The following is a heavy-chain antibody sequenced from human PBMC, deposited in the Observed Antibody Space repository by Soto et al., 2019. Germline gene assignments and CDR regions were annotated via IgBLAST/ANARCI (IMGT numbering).Heavy chain of an antibody. D-gene: IGHD6-6*01. J-gene: IGHJ6*02. CDR2: MSGSSKYI. Sequence: RQAPGRGLEWVSSMSGSSKYIHYADSVKGRFTISRDNAKNSLYLQMNRLRAEDTAVYYCAREKEDEGSSSLRVYYGMDVWGPGTTVTVSS. V-gene: IGHV3-21*01. CDR3: AREKEDEGSSSLRVYYGMDV.